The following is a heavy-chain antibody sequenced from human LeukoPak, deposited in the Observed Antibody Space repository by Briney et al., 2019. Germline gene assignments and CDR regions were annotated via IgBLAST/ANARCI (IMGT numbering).Heavy chain of an antibody. J-gene: IGHJ4*02. D-gene: IGHD6-19*01. CDR2: VSPSSGNT. CDR3: ARGHPGYASGWPDY. V-gene: IGHV1-8*01. Sequence: SVKVSCKTSGYSFTSHNINWVRQATGQGLEWMGWVSPSSGNTAYAQKFQGRVTMTRDTSISTAYMELSSLTSEDTAVYYCARGHPGYASGWPDYWGQGALVTVSS. CDR1: GYSFTSHN.